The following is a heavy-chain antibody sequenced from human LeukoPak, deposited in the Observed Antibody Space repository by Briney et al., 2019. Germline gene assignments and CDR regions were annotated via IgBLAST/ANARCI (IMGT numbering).Heavy chain of an antibody. Sequence: GGSLRLSCAASGFTFSSYATSWVRQAPGKGLEWVSAISGSGGSTYYADSVKGRFTISRDNSKNTLYLQMNSLRAEDTAVYYCARIIAVAGFDYWGQGTLVTVSS. D-gene: IGHD6-19*01. CDR1: GFTFSSYA. CDR3: ARIIAVAGFDY. CDR2: ISGSGGST. J-gene: IGHJ4*02. V-gene: IGHV3-23*01.